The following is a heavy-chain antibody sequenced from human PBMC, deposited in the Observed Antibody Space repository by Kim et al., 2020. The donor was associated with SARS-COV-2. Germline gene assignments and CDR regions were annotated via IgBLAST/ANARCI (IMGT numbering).Heavy chain of an antibody. V-gene: IGHV3-30*18. J-gene: IGHJ4*02. Sequence: GGSLRLSCAASGFTFSSYGMHWVRQAPGKGLEWVAVISYDGSNKYYADSVKGRFTISRDNSKNTLYLQMNSLRAEDTAVYYCAKDGYYYDSSGYYGGRYYFDYWGQETLVTVSS. CDR2: ISYDGSNK. CDR1: GFTFSSYG. CDR3: AKDGYYYDSSGYYGGRYYFDY. D-gene: IGHD3-22*01.